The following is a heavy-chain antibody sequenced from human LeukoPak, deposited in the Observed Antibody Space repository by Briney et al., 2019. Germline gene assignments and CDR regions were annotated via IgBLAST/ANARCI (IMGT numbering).Heavy chain of an antibody. Sequence: GGSLRLSCAASGFTFSSYGMHWVRQAPGKGLEWVSSISSSSSYIYYADSVKGRFTISRDNAKNSLYLQMNSLRAEDTAVYYCARYSRGSSGYYVDYWGQGTLVTVSS. CDR2: ISSSSSYI. V-gene: IGHV3-21*01. D-gene: IGHD3-22*01. J-gene: IGHJ4*02. CDR3: ARYSRGSSGYYVDY. CDR1: GFTFSSYG.